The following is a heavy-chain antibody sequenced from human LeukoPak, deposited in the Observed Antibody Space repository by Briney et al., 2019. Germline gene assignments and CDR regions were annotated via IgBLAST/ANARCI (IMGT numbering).Heavy chain of an antibody. D-gene: IGHD1-14*01. CDR2: ISSSSSGI. CDR3: VKEQPGALNS. Sequence: GGSLRLSCVGSGFTFSTYSMNWVRQAPGKGLEWVSYISSSSSGIYYADSVKGRFTISRDNAKSSVFLQMNSLRAEDTAVYYCVKEQPGALNSWGQGTLVTVSS. V-gene: IGHV3-48*04. J-gene: IGHJ4*02. CDR1: GFTFSTYS.